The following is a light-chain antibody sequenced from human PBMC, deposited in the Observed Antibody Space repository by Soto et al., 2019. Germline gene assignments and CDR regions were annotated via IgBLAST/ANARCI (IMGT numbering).Light chain of an antibody. Sequence: DIQMTQSPSSLSASVGDRVAITCRASHNINTYLNWYQQRPGKAPRLLIYAASSVQGGVPSRFSGSGSGTEFTLTISSLQPDDFATYYCQQYNSYSETFGQGTKVDI. CDR2: AAS. CDR1: HNINTY. CDR3: QQYNSYSET. J-gene: IGKJ1*01. V-gene: IGKV1-5*01.